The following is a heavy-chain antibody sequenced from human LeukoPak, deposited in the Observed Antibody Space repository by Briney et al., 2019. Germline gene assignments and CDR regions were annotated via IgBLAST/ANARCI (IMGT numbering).Heavy chain of an antibody. V-gene: IGHV3-30*03. J-gene: IGHJ4*02. CDR3: ARDRSSIAVAGTLDY. D-gene: IGHD6-19*01. CDR1: GFTFSSYS. Sequence: GGSLRLSCAASGFTFSSYSMNWVRQAPGKGLEWVAVISYDGSNKYYADSVKGRFTISRDNSKNTLYLQMNSLRAEDTAVYYCARDRSSIAVAGTLDYWGQGTLVTVSS. CDR2: ISYDGSNK.